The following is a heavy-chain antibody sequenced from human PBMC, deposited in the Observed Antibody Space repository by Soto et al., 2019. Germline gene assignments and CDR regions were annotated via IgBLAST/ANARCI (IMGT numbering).Heavy chain of an antibody. CDR3: ASSSGYRIFDS. CDR2: IFWDDDK. CDR1: GFSLTTSGVG. J-gene: IGHJ4*02. V-gene: IGHV2-5*02. Sequence: QITLKESGPPLVKPTQTLTLTCTFSGFSLTTSGVGVGWIRQPPGKALEWLALIFWDDDKRYSPSLKSRLTITKDTSKNQVVLTMTNMDPVDTATYYCASSSGYRIFDSWGQGTLVTVSS. D-gene: IGHD3-22*01.